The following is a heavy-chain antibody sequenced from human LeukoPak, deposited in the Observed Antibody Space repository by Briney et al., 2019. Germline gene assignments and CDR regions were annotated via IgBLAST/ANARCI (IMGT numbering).Heavy chain of an antibody. CDR1: GFTVSSYW. D-gene: IGHD5/OR15-5a*01. Sequence: GGSLRLSCAASGFTVSSYWMTWVRQAPGKGLEWVANIKQDGSEKYYVDSVKGRFTISRDNAKNSLYLQMNSLRVEDTAVYYCVRGRLYASYIWDQGTMVTVSS. J-gene: IGHJ3*02. V-gene: IGHV3-7*01. CDR3: VRGRLYASYI. CDR2: IKQDGSEK.